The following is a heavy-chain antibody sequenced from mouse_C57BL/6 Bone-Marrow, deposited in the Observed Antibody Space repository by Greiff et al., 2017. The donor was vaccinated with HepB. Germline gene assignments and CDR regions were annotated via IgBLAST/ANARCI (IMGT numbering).Heavy chain of an antibody. V-gene: IGHV1-69*01. CDR2: IDPSDSYT. J-gene: IGHJ2*01. D-gene: IGHD2-10*02. CDR1: GYTFTSYW. Sequence: VQLQQSGAELVMPGASVKLSCKASGYTFTSYWMHWVKQRPGQGLEWIGEIDPSDSYTNYNQKFKGKSTLTVDKSSSTAYMQLSSLTSEDSAVYYCAREKYCYYFDYWGQGTTLTVSS. CDR3: AREKYCYYFDY.